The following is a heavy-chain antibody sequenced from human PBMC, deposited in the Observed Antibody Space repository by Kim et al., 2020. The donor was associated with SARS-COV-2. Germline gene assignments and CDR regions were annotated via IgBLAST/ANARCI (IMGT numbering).Heavy chain of an antibody. CDR2: TSGST. J-gene: IGHJ4*02. V-gene: IGHV1-8*01. CDR3: ARGERLDS. Sequence: TSGSTGYAQKFQGRVTMSRDTSTNTAYMELNSLRVEDTAVYYCARGERLDSWGQGTLVTVSS. D-gene: IGHD1-26*01.